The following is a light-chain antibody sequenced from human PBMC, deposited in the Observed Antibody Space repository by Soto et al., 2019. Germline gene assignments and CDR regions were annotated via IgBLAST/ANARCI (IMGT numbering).Light chain of an antibody. V-gene: IGKV3-15*01. CDR2: GAS. CDR3: QQYNNWPPWT. CDR1: QSVSSN. J-gene: IGKJ1*01. Sequence: EIVMTQSPATLSVSPGERATLSCRASQSVSSNLAWYQQKPGQAPRLLIYGASTRATGIPARFSGSGSGTEFTLTISSLQSEDVADYYCQQYNNWPPWTFGQGTKVEIK.